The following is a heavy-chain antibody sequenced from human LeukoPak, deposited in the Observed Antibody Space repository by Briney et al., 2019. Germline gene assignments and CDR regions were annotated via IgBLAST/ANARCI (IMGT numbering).Heavy chain of an antibody. Sequence: SETLSLTCNVSGGAVNSYYWSWIRQAPGEGLKWIGYISHNGNTNYNPSLKSRVTISVDTSKNQFSLKLSSVTAADTAVYYCARDPGTLLRGSRRGYDGNYYYMDVWGKGTTVTISS. CDR1: GGAVNSYY. D-gene: IGHD3-10*01. CDR2: ISHNGNT. V-gene: IGHV4-59*02. CDR3: ARDPGTLLRGSRRGYDGNYYYMDV. J-gene: IGHJ6*03.